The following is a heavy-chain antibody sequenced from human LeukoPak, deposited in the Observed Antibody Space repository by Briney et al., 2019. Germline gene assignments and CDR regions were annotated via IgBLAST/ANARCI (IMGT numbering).Heavy chain of an antibody. CDR3: AKALTTGDYVFDS. D-gene: IGHD4-17*01. J-gene: IGHJ4*02. CDR2: ITGEGDIT. Sequence: GGSLRLSCAASGFTFGDYAMHWVRQPPGKGLEWLSLITGEGDITYHADSVKGRFTISRDNNENSLYLQMNSLRTEDTALYYCAKALTTGDYVFDSWGQGTLVTVSS. CDR1: GFTFGDYA. V-gene: IGHV3-43*02.